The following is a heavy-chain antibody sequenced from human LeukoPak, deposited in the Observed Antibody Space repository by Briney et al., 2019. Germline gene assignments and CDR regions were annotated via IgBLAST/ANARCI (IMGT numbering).Heavy chain of an antibody. Sequence: GASVKVSCKASGYTFNNHYMYWVRQAPGQGLEWMGIINPSGGSTSYAQKFQGRVTMTRDTSTSTVYMELSSLRSEDTAVYYCARDPGMKEWLVNSFDYWGQGTLVTVSS. V-gene: IGHV1-46*02. CDR2: INPSGGST. D-gene: IGHD6-19*01. CDR1: GYTFNNHY. CDR3: ARDPGMKEWLVNSFDY. J-gene: IGHJ4*02.